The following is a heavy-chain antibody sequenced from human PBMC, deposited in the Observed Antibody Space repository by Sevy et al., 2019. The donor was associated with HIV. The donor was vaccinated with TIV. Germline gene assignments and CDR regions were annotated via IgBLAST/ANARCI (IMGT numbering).Heavy chain of an antibody. CDR2: ISSSSSHI. CDR1: GFTFSSYA. V-gene: IGHV3-21*01. Sequence: GGSLRLSCAASGFTFSSYAMNWVRQAPGKGLEWVSSISSSSSHIYAADSLKGRFPISRDNAKNSLFLQMNSLRAEDTAIYYCARVAADDPDFYYYGMDVWGQGTTVTVSS. D-gene: IGHD6-13*01. J-gene: IGHJ6*02. CDR3: ARVAADDPDFYYYGMDV.